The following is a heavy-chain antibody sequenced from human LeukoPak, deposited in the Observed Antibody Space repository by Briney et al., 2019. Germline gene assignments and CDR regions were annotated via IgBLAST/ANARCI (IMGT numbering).Heavy chain of an antibody. CDR1: GGTFSSYA. CDR2: IIPILGIA. Sequence: SVKVSCKASGGTFSSYAISWVRQAPGQGLEWMGRIIPILGIANYAQKLQGRVTMTTDTSTSTAYMELRSLRSDDTAVYYCARRAGIAAAEGAFDIWGQGTMVTVSS. D-gene: IGHD6-13*01. V-gene: IGHV1-69*04. J-gene: IGHJ3*02. CDR3: ARRAGIAAAEGAFDI.